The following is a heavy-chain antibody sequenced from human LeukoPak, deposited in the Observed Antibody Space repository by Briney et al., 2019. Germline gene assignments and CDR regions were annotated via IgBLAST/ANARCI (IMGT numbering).Heavy chain of an antibody. Sequence: PGGSLTLSCTASGFTLSKYAMNWVRQAPGKGLECVSTISGNGAGTYYADSVQGRFIISRDSSKNTLYLQMNSLRAGDTAVYYCARGPSSLPYGMDVWGQGTTVTVSS. CDR3: ARGPSSLPYGMDV. V-gene: IGHV3-23*01. D-gene: IGHD2-15*01. CDR2: ISGNGAGT. J-gene: IGHJ6*02. CDR1: GFTLSKYA.